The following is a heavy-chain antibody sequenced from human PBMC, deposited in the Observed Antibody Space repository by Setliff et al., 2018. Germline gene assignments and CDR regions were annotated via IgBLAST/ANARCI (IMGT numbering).Heavy chain of an antibody. J-gene: IGHJ3*02. CDR3: ARDRRNIVVAVVNAAFDI. Sequence: ASVKVSCKASGYTFTGYYIHWVRQAPGQGLEWMGWISAYNGDTNYAQNLRGRVTMTTDTSTSTAYMELRSLRSDDTAVYYCARDRRNIVVAVVNAAFDIWGQGTMVTISS. CDR1: GYTFTGYY. D-gene: IGHD2-15*01. V-gene: IGHV1-18*04. CDR2: ISAYNGDT.